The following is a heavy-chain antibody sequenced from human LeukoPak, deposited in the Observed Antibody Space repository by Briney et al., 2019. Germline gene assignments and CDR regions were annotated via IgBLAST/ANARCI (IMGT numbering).Heavy chain of an antibody. Sequence: GGSLRLSCAASGFAFSFHAMSWVRPAPGKGLEWVSGISGGGTNAYYADSVKGRLTISRENSRNTLYLQMNSLRAEDTAVYYCAKGAAVGTLIKNWFDPWGQGTVVTVSS. CDR1: GFAFSFHA. D-gene: IGHD6-13*01. CDR3: AKGAAVGTLIKNWFDP. CDR2: ISGGGTNA. J-gene: IGHJ5*02. V-gene: IGHV3-23*01.